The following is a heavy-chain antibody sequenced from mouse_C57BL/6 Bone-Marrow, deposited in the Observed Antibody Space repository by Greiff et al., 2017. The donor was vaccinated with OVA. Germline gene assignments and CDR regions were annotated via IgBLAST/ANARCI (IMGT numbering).Heavy chain of an antibody. Sequence: VQLQQPGAELVKPGASVKLSCKASGYTFTSYWMQWVKQRPGQGLEWIGEIDPSDSYTNYNQKFKGKATLTVDTSSSTAYMQLSSLTSEDSAVYYCAREGGSSLLGNYWGQGTTLTVSS. CDR3: AREGGSSLLGNY. CDR2: IDPSDSYT. J-gene: IGHJ2*01. V-gene: IGHV1-50*01. CDR1: GYTFTSYW. D-gene: IGHD1-1*01.